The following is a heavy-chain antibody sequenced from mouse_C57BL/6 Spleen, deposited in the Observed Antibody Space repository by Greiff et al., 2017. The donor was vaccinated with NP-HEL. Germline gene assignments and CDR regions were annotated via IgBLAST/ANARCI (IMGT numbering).Heavy chain of an antibody. D-gene: IGHD2-10*01. CDR3: TPLLYFDY. Sequence: EVQLQQSGAELVRPGASVKLSCTASGFNIKDDYMHWVKQRPEQGLEWIGWIDPENGDTEYASKFQGKATITADTSSDTAYLQLSSLTSEDTAVYYCTPLLYFDYWGQGTTLTVSS. CDR2: IDPENGDT. V-gene: IGHV14-4*01. J-gene: IGHJ2*01. CDR1: GFNIKDDY.